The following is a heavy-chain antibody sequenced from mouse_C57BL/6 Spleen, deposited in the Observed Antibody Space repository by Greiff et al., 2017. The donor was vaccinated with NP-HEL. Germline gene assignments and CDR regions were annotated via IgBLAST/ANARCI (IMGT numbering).Heavy chain of an antibody. CDR1: GYTFTSYG. CDR3: ARGGDGSPFDY. D-gene: IGHD2-3*01. V-gene: IGHV1-81*01. Sequence: QVQLQQSGAELARPGASVKLSCKASGYTFTSYGISWVKQRTGQGLEWIGEIYPRSGNTYYNEKFKGKATLTADKSSSTAYMELRSLTFEDSAVYFCARGGDGSPFDYWGQGTLVTVSA. CDR2: IYPRSGNT. J-gene: IGHJ3*01.